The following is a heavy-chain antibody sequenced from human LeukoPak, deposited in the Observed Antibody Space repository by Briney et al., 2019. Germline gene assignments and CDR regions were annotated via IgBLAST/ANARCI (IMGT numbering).Heavy chain of an antibody. Sequence: PGGSLRLSCAGSGFTFSDYYMVWVRQAPGKGLEWVGRSRNKANSYTTEYAASVKGRFTISRDDSKNSVFLQMNSLRAEDTAVYYCAKDRLPTLYDAFDIWGQGTMVTVSS. J-gene: IGHJ3*02. D-gene: IGHD2-15*01. CDR3: AKDRLPTLYDAFDI. CDR1: GFTFSDYY. V-gene: IGHV3-72*01. CDR2: SRNKANSYTT.